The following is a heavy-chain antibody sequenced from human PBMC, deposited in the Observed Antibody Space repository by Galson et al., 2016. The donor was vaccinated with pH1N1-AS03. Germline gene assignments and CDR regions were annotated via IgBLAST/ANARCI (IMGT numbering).Heavy chain of an antibody. Sequence: SLRLSCAASGFTFTSSWMHWVRQAPGKGLVWVSYINEDGSTTRYANSVKGRFTISRDNAKNTLYLQMNSLRAEDTAVYFCVKEQGGSDDYWGQGTLVTVSS. J-gene: IGHJ4*02. V-gene: IGHV3-74*01. CDR2: INEDGSTT. D-gene: IGHD1-26*01. CDR1: GFTFTSSW. CDR3: VKEQGGSDDY.